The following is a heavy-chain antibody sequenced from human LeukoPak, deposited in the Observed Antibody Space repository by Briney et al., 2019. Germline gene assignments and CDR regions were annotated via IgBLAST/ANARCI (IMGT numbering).Heavy chain of an antibody. V-gene: IGHV3-21*01. D-gene: IGHD3-22*01. Sequence: GRSLRLSCAASGFSFSDYTMNWVRQAPGKGLEWVSSISSSSSYISYADSVKGRFTISRDNAKNSLFLQMNSLRAEDTAVYYCARANYYDISGYDYWGQGTLVTVSS. CDR2: ISSSSSYI. J-gene: IGHJ4*02. CDR1: GFSFSDYT. CDR3: ARANYYDISGYDY.